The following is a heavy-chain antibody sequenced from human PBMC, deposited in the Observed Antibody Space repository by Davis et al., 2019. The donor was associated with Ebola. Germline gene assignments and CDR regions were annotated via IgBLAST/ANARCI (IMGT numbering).Heavy chain of an antibody. CDR1: VFTFSNYW. J-gene: IGHJ2*01. D-gene: IGHD6-6*01. Sequence: GESLKIPCAASVFTFSNYWMYWVRQAPGEGLMCVSRINSDGTFTTYADSVKGRFTITRDNAKNTLYLQMNSLRAEDTAVYYCARVLAARPWYFDLWGRGTLVTVSS. V-gene: IGHV3-74*01. CDR3: ARVLAARPWYFDL. CDR2: INSDGTFT.